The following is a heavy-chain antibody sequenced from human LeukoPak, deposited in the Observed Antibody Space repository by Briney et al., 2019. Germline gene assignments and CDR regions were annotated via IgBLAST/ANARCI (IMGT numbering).Heavy chain of an antibody. CDR3: AKGGPGAFDF. CDR1: GFAFSRND. J-gene: IGHJ3*01. Sequence: GGSLRLSCAASGFAFSRNDMFWVRQAPGKGLEWVSCISGSRDATYYADSVRGRFTISRDNSKNTVFLQMNSLIAEDTAIYFCAKGGPGAFDFWGQGTMVIVSS. D-gene: IGHD2-15*01. V-gene: IGHV3-23*01. CDR2: ISGSRDAT.